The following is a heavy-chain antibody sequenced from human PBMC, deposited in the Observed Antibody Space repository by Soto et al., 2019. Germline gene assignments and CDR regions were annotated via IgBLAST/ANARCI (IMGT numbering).Heavy chain of an antibody. D-gene: IGHD6-19*01. Sequence: GESLKISCKGSGYSFTSYWIGWVRQMPGKGLEWMGIIYPGDSDTRYSPSFQGQVTISADKSISTAYLQWSGLKASDTAMYYCVRLRIAVANGYYYDYWGQGTLVTVSS. J-gene: IGHJ4*02. V-gene: IGHV5-51*01. CDR2: IYPGDSDT. CDR1: GYSFTSYW. CDR3: VRLRIAVANGYYYDY.